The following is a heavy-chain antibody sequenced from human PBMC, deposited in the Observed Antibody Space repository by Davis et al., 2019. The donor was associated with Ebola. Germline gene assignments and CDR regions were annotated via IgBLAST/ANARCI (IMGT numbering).Heavy chain of an antibody. J-gene: IGHJ4*02. CDR3: ARWRDGVVLDY. CDR1: GFTFSSYA. CDR2: TRNKANSYTT. V-gene: IGHV3-72*01. D-gene: IGHD3-3*01. Sequence: GESLKISCAASGFTFSSYAMSWVRQAPGKGLEWVGRTRNKANSYTTEYAASVKGRFTISRDDSKNSLYLQMNSLKTEDTAVYYCARWRDGVVLDYWGQGTLVTVSS.